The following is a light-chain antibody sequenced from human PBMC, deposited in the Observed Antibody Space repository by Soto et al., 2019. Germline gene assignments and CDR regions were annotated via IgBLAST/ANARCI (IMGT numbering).Light chain of an antibody. CDR3: FSLTTTSTHV. CDR2: EVN. Sequence: SVLAQPGSLSGSPGQAITSSSTGSSSDIGAYDYVSWFQQHPGKAPKLMNSEVNNRPSGVSNRFSGSKSGNTAYLTISGLQVEDEAEYFCFSLTTTSTHVFGTGTKVTVL. CDR1: SSDIGAYDY. V-gene: IGLV2-14*01. J-gene: IGLJ1*01.